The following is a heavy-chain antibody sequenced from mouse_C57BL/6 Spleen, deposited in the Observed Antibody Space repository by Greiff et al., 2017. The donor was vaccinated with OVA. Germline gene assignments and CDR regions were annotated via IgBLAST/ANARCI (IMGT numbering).Heavy chain of an antibody. J-gene: IGHJ2*01. V-gene: IGHV1-82*01. CDR3: ASRGYDGYYGY. Sequence: QVQLQQSGPELVKPGASVKISCKASGYAFSSSSMNWVKQRPGKGLEWIGRIYPGDGDTNYNGKFKGKATLTADKSSSTAYMQLSSLTSEDSAVYFCASRGYDGYYGYWGQGTTLTVSS. D-gene: IGHD2-3*01. CDR1: GYAFSSSS. CDR2: IYPGDGDT.